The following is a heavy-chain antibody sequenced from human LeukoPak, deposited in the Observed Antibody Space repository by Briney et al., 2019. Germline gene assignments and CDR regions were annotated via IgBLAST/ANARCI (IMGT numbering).Heavy chain of an antibody. V-gene: IGHV3-23*01. Sequence: GGSLRLSCAASGFTFSSYAMSWVRQAPGKGLEWVSAISGSGGSTYYADSVKGRFTISRDNSKNTLYLQMNSLRAEDTAVYYCARSGGGDHGHYDAFDIWSQGTMVTVSS. J-gene: IGHJ3*02. CDR3: ARSGGGDHGHYDAFDI. CDR2: ISGSGGST. D-gene: IGHD2-21*02. CDR1: GFTFSSYA.